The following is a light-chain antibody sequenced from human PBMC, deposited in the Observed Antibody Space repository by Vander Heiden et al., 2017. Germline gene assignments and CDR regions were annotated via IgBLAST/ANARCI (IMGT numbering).Light chain of an antibody. CDR3: QTWGTGIQV. J-gene: IGLJ2*01. CDR1: SGHSTYA. Sequence: QLVLTQSPSASASLGDSVNLTCTLTSGHSTYAIAWPQQQPAKGPRYLMKLNSDGSHTRGDGIPDRFSGSSSGAERYLTISSLQAEDEDDYYCQTWGTGIQVFGGGTKLTVL. CDR2: LNSDGSH. V-gene: IGLV4-69*01.